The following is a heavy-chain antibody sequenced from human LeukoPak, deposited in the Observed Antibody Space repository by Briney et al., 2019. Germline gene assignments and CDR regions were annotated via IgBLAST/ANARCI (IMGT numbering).Heavy chain of an antibody. Sequence: SETLSLTCTVSGGSINSRIYYWGWIRQPPGKGLEWIGSIYYSGSTYYNPSLKSRVTISVDTSKNQFSLKLSSVTAADTAVYYCARGLHYYDSRMPPSSFDLWGRGTLVTVSS. D-gene: IGHD3-22*01. J-gene: IGHJ2*01. CDR1: GGSINSRIYY. CDR2: IYYSGST. CDR3: ARGLHYYDSRMPPSSFDL. V-gene: IGHV4-39*07.